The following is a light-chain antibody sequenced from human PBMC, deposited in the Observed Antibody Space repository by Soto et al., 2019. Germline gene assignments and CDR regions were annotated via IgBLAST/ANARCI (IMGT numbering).Light chain of an antibody. CDR1: QSVSSY. CDR2: EAS. V-gene: IGKV3-11*01. J-gene: IGKJ3*01. Sequence: EVVLTQSPVTLSLSPGERATLSCRASQSVSSYLAWYQQKPGQAPRLVIYEASKRATGIPARFSGSGSGTEFTLPITNLESEDVVVYFCQQWSRCPRETFGHGTTVDIK. CDR3: QQWSRCPRET.